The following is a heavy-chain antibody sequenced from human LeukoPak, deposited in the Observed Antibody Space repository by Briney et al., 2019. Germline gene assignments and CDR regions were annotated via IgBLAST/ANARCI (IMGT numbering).Heavy chain of an antibody. CDR2: ISAYNGNT. CDR3: ASSYYDSSGYQRTYYYYYGMDV. CDR1: GYTFTSYG. Sequence: GASVKVSCKASGYTFTSYGISWVRQAPGQGLEWMGWISAYNGNTNYAQKLQGRVTMTTDTSTSTAYMELRSLRSDDTAVYYCASSYYDSSGYQRTYYYYYGMDVWGQGTTVTVSS. J-gene: IGHJ6*02. D-gene: IGHD3-22*01. V-gene: IGHV1-18*01.